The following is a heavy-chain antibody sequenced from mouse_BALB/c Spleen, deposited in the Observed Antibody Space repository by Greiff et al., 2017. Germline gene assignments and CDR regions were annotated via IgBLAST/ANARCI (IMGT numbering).Heavy chain of an antibody. CDR2: ISSGGSYT. CDR3: ARALRYYFDY. D-gene: IGHD1-1*01. Sequence: EVKLVESGGGLVKPGGSLKLSCAASGFTFSSYAMSWVRQSPEKRLEWVAEISSGGSYTYYPDTVTGRFTISRDNAKNTLYLEMSSLRSEDTAMYYCARALRYYFDYWGQGTTLTVSS. J-gene: IGHJ2*01. V-gene: IGHV5-9-4*01. CDR1: GFTFSSYA.